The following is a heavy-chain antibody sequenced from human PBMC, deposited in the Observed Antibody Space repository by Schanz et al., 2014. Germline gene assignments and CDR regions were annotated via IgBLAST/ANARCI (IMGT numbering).Heavy chain of an antibody. CDR3: AREGTVIRGLSGWFDP. Sequence: QVQLVQSGAEVKKPGASVKVSCKSSGYTFTDYHIHWVRQAPGQGLEYMGRINPNSGGTNFAQKFQGRVTMTRDTSISTVYTELSRLRSDDTAVYYCAREGTVIRGLSGWFDPWGQGTLVTVSS. V-gene: IGHV1-2*06. CDR1: GYTFTDYH. CDR2: INPNSGGT. J-gene: IGHJ5*02. D-gene: IGHD3-10*01.